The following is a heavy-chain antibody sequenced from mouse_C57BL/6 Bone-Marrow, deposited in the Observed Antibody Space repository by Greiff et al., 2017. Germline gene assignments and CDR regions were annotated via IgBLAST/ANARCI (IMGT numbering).Heavy chain of an antibody. J-gene: IGHJ4*01. CDR3: TTSYTPAMDD. CDR1: GFNIKDDY. CDR2: IDPENGDT. V-gene: IGHV14-4*01. Sequence: VQLKQSGAELVRPGASVKLSCTASGFNIKDDYMHWVKQRPEQGLEWIGWIDPENGDTEYASKFQGKATITADTSSNTAYLQLSSLTSEDTAVXYCTTSYTPAMDDWGQGTSVTVAS. D-gene: IGHD2-12*01.